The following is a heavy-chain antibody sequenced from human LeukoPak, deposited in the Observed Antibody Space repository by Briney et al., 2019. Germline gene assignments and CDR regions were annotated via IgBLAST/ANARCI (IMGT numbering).Heavy chain of an antibody. V-gene: IGHV4-4*07. CDR3: AGTDYYDSSVVPTIDY. CDR2: IYTSGST. CDR1: GGSISSYY. J-gene: IGHJ4*02. Sequence: SSETLSLTCTVSGGSISSYYWSWIRQPAGKGLEWIGRIYTSGSTNYNPSLKSRVTMSVDTSKNQFSLKLSSVTAADTAVYYCAGTDYYDSSVVPTIDYWGQGTLVTVSS. D-gene: IGHD3-22*01.